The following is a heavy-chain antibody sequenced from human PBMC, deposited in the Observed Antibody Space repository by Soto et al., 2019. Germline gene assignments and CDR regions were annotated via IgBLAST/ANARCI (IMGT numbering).Heavy chain of an antibody. D-gene: IGHD3-16*01. CDR3: ARDGPYVPDYFDY. CDR1: GGSISSGDYY. V-gene: IGHV4-30-4*01. J-gene: IGHJ4*02. CDR2: IYYSGST. Sequence: PSETLSLTCTVSGGSISSGDYYWSWIRQPPGKGLEWIGYIYYSGSTYYNPSLKSRVTISVDTSKNQFSLKLSSVTAADTAVYYCARDGPYVPDYFDYWGQGTLVTVSS.